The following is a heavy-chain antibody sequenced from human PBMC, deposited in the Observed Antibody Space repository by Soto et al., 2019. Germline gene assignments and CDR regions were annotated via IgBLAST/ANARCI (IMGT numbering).Heavy chain of an antibody. CDR3: AGWARYCSGADCRA. V-gene: IGHV3-23*01. CDR2: ISGSGTIT. J-gene: IGHJ5*02. CDR1: GFPFSSRA. Sequence: EVQLLESGGGLVQPGGSLRLSCAASGFPFSSRAMSWVRQAPGKGLEWVSAISGSGTITYYADSVKGRFTISRDTSKNTPYLQKNSLRADDTAVYYCAGWARYCSGADCRAWGQGTLVTVSS. D-gene: IGHD2-15*01.